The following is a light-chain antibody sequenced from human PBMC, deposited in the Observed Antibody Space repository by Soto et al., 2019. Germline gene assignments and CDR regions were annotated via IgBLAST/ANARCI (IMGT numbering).Light chain of an antibody. CDR2: DAS. CDR1: ESITTW. V-gene: IGKV1-5*01. Sequence: DIQLTQSPSTLSASVGDRVTITCRASESITTWLAWYQQKPGKAPKVLIHDASTLESGVPSRFSGSGSGTEFTLTISSLQPHDFAAYFCHQYNTYPYTFGQGTKLETK. J-gene: IGKJ2*01. CDR3: HQYNTYPYT.